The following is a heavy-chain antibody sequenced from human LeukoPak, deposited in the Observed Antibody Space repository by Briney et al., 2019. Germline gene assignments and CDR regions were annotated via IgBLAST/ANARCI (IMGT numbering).Heavy chain of an antibody. D-gene: IGHD1-14*01. V-gene: IGHV4-59*01. CDR3: ARVNPLNPFDV. CDR1: GGSISSYY. CDR2: IYYSGST. Sequence: PSETLSLTCTVSGGSISSYYWSWIRQPPGKGLEWIGYIYYSGSTNYNPSLKSRVTISVDTSKNQFSLKLSSVTAADPAVYYCARVNPLNPFDVWGKGTTVTVSS. J-gene: IGHJ6*04.